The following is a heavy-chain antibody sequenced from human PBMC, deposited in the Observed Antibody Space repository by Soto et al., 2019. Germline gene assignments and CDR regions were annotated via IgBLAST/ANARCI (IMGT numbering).Heavy chain of an antibody. CDR3: ARQGYCSNTACYSVDY. D-gene: IGHD2-2*02. CDR2: IYPGDSNT. Sequence: PGESLKISFVGSGYSFTSYLICWVRQMPVKGLECTGIIYPGDSNTRYSPSFQGQVTISADKSISTAYLQWSSLKASDTAVYYCARQGYCSNTACYSVDYWGQLNLVAVCS. CDR1: GYSFTSYL. V-gene: IGHV5-51*01. J-gene: IGHJ4*02.